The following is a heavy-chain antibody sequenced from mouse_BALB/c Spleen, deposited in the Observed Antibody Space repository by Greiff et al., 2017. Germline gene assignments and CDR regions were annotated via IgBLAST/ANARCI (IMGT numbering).Heavy chain of an antibody. J-gene: IGHJ4*01. CDR2: ISSGSSTI. V-gene: IGHV5-17*02. CDR1: GFTFSSFG. D-gene: IGHD2-2*01. CDR3: ARSGGYGAMDY. Sequence: DVMLVESGGGLVQPGGSRKLSCAASGFTFSSFGMHWVRQAPEKGLEWVAYISSGSSTIYYADTVKGRFTISRDNPKNTLFLQMTSLRSEDTAMYYCARSGGYGAMDYWGQGTSVTVSS.